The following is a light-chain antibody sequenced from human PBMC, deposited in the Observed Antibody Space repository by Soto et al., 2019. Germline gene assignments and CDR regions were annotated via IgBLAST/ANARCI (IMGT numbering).Light chain of an antibody. CDR2: DAS. J-gene: IGKJ2*03. CDR3: QQSYSTQNS. CDR1: QSISSY. V-gene: IGKV1-39*01. Sequence: IPMTQSPSSLSASVGDRVTITCRASQSISSYLNWYQQKPGEAPKLLISDASSLESGVPSRFSGSGSGTDFTLTISSLQPEDFAAYYCQQSYSTQNSFGQGTKLEIK.